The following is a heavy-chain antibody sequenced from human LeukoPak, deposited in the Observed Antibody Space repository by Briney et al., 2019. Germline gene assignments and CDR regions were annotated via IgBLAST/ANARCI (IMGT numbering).Heavy chain of an antibody. CDR2: IYYSGIT. Sequence: SETLSLTCTVSGGSIGRFYWSWLRQPPGKGLEWIGDIYYSGITNQRPSLESRVTISVDTSKNQFSLKLNSVTAADTAVYYCVRHGSGGWYYFDSWGQGTLVTVSS. CDR1: GGSIGRFY. J-gene: IGHJ4*02. CDR3: VRHGSGGWYYFDS. V-gene: IGHV4-59*08. D-gene: IGHD6-19*01.